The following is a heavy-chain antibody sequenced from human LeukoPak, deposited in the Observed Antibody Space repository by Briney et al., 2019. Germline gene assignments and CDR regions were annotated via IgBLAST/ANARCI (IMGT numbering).Heavy chain of an antibody. CDR2: IYSGGST. D-gene: IGHD6-13*01. V-gene: IGHV3-66*01. CDR1: GFTVSSNY. CDR3: ARIVPGLGSRWDYFEY. J-gene: IGHJ4*02. Sequence: GGSLRLSCAASGFTVSSNYMSWVRQAPGKGLEWVSVIYSGGSTYYADSVKGRFTISRDNSKNSLYLQINSLRVEDTAVYYCARIVPGLGSRWDYFEYWGQGTLVTVSS.